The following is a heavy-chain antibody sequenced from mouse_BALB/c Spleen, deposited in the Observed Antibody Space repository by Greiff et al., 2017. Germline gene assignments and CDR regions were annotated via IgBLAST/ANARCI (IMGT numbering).Heavy chain of an antibody. J-gene: IGHJ4*01. V-gene: IGHV1-26*01. CDR3: ARWATVVEGDAMDY. D-gene: IGHD1-1*01. CDR1: VYSFTGNY. Sequence: EVQLQQSGPELVKPGPSVKISCKASVYSFTGNYMPWVKQSHVKSLEWIGRINPYNGATSYNQNFKDKASLTVDKSSSTAYMELHSLTSEDSAVYYCARWATVVEGDAMDYWGQGTSVTVSS. CDR2: INPYNGAT.